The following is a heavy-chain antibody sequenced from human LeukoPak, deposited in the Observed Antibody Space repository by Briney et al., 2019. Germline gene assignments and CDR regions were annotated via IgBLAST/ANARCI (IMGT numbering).Heavy chain of an antibody. J-gene: IGHJ5*02. V-gene: IGHV3-21*01. CDR2: ISSSSSYI. CDR1: GFTFSSDS. CDR3: ASITMVRGGNGWFDP. D-gene: IGHD3-10*01. Sequence: GGSLILSCAASGFTFSSDSMNGVRQAPGKGLECVSSISSSSSYIYYADSVKGRFTISRDNPKNSLYLPTNSLPAEHTAVYYCASITMVRGGNGWFDPWGQGTLVPVSS.